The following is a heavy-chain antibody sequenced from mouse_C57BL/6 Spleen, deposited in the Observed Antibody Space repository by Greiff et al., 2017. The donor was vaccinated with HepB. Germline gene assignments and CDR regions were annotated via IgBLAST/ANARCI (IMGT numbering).Heavy chain of an antibody. V-gene: IGHV1-55*01. J-gene: IGHJ4*01. CDR2: IYPGSGST. Sequence: QVQLKQPGAELVKPGASVKMSCKASGYTFTSYWITWVKQRPGQGLEWIGDIYPGSGSTNYNEKFKSKATLTVDTSSSTAYMQLSSLTSEDSAVYYCAREGDYGYDDYAMDYWGQGTSVTVSS. CDR1: GYTFTSYW. D-gene: IGHD2-2*01. CDR3: AREGDYGYDDYAMDY.